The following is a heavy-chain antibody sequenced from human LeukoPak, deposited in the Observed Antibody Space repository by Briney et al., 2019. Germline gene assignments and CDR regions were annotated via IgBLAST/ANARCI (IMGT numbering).Heavy chain of an antibody. V-gene: IGHV3-11*01. D-gene: IGHD1-26*01. J-gene: IGHJ3*02. CDR1: GFTFSDYY. CDR2: ISSSGSTI. Sequence: PGGSLRLSCAASGFTFSDYYMSWIRRAPGKGLEWVSYISSSGSTIYYADSVKGRFTISRDNAKNSLYLQMNSLRAEDTAVYYCARPLAPWWELRGGPNAFDIWGQGTMVTVSS. CDR3: ARPLAPWWELRGGPNAFDI.